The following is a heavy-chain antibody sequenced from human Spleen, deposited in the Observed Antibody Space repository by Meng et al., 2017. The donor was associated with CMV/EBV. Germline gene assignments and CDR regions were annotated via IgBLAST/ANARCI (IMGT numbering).Heavy chain of an antibody. CDR1: GYTFTDYY. Sequence: ASVKVSCKASGYTFTDYYVHWVRQAPGQGLEWMGWINPINGGTNFAQRFQGRVTMTRDTSISTAYMELSGLTSDDTAVYFCASYCSPTTCYSKINFYYYAMDVWGQGTTVTVSS. J-gene: IGHJ6*02. V-gene: IGHV1-2*02. CDR3: ASYCSPTTCYSKINFYYYAMDV. D-gene: IGHD2-2*01. CDR2: INPINGGT.